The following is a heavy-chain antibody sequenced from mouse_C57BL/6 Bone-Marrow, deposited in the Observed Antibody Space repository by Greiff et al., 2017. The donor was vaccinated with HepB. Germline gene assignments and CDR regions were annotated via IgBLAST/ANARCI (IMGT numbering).Heavy chain of an antibody. J-gene: IGHJ3*01. Sequence: QVQLQQPGAELVKPGASVKLSCKASGYTFTSYWMQWVKQRPGQGLEWIGEIDPSDSYTNYNQKFKGKATLTVDTSSSTAYMQLSSRTSEDSAVYYCARYDGYYLFAYWGQGTLVTVSA. CDR2: IDPSDSYT. D-gene: IGHD2-3*01. V-gene: IGHV1-50*01. CDR3: ARYDGYYLFAY. CDR1: GYTFTSYW.